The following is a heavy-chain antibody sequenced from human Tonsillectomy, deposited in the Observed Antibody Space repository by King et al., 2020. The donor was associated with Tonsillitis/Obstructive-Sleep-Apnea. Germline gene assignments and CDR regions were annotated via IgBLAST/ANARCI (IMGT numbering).Heavy chain of an antibody. J-gene: IGHJ3*02. CDR1: GFTFSSYG. CDR2: ISYDGSNK. Sequence: VQLVESGGGVVQPGRSLRLSCAASGFTFSSYGMHWVRQAPGKGLEWVAVISYDGSNKYYADSEKGRFTISRDNSKNTLYLQMNSLRAEDTAVYYCAKVLAYCGGDCYRDAFDIWGQGTMVTVSS. D-gene: IGHD2-21*02. V-gene: IGHV3-30*18. CDR3: AKVLAYCGGDCYRDAFDI.